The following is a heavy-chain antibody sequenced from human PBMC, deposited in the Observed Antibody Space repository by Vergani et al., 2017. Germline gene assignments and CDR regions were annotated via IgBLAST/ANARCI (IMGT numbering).Heavy chain of an antibody. J-gene: IGHJ6*03. Sequence: EVQLVESGGGLVQPGGSLRLSCAASGFTFSSYDMHWVRQATGKGLEWVSAIGTAGDTYYPGSVKGRFTISRENAKNSLYLQMNSLRAGDTAVYYCARAAPEERAAAGTGLYYYYYYMDVWGKGTTVTGSS. V-gene: IGHV3-13*01. D-gene: IGHD6-13*01. CDR2: IGTAGDT. CDR3: ARAAPEERAAAGTGLYYYYYYMDV. CDR1: GFTFSSYD.